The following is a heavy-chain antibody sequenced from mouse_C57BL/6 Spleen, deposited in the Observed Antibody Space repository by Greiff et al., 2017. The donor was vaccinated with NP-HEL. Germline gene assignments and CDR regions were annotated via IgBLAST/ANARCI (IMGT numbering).Heavy chain of an antibody. V-gene: IGHV5-17*01. D-gene: IGHD2-3*01. CDR1: GFTFSDYG. Sequence: EVKVVESGGGLVKPGGSLKLSCAASGFTFSDYGMHWVRQAPEKGLEWVAYISSGSSTIYYADTVKGRFTISRDNAKNTLFLQMTSLRSEDTAMYYCARQDDGYYLDYWGQGTTLTVSS. J-gene: IGHJ2*01. CDR2: ISSGSSTI. CDR3: ARQDDGYYLDY.